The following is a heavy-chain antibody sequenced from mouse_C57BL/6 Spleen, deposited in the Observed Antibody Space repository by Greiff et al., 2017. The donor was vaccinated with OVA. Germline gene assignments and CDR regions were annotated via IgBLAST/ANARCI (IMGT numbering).Heavy chain of an antibody. CDR2: INPNYGTT. CDR3: ANPSYYGSSYPFAY. Sequence: VQLKESGPELVKPGASVKISCKASGYSFTDYNMNWVKQSNGKSLEWIGVINPNYGTTSYNQKFKGKATLTVDQSSSTAYMQLNSLTSEDSAVYYCANPSYYGSSYPFAYWGQGTLVTVSA. D-gene: IGHD1-1*01. V-gene: IGHV1-39*01. J-gene: IGHJ3*01. CDR1: GYSFTDYN.